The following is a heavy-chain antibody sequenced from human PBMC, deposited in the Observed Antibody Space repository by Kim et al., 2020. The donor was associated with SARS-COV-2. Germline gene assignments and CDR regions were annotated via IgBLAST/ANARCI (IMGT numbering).Heavy chain of an antibody. Sequence: GGSLRLSCAASGFTFSNAWMSWVRQAPGKGLEWVGRIKSKTDGGTTDYAAPVKGRFTISRDDSKNTLYLQMNSLKTEDTAVYYCTTDPAYYYGSGSYYNGLDYWGQGTLVTVSS. D-gene: IGHD3-10*01. V-gene: IGHV3-15*01. CDR3: TTDPAYYYGSGSYYNGLDY. J-gene: IGHJ4*02. CDR1: GFTFSNAW. CDR2: IKSKTDGGTT.